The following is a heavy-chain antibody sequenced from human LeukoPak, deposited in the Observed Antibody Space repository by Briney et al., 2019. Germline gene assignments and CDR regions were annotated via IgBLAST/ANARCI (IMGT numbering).Heavy chain of an antibody. CDR3: ARDFPARDWFFDL. Sequence: GASVKVSCKASGYTFTSYSMNWVRQAPGQGLEYMGWINANTGNPTYAQGFTGRFVFSLDTSVSTAYLQISSLKAEDTAMYYCARDFPARDWFFDLWGRGTLVTVSS. CDR2: INANTGNP. V-gene: IGHV7-4-1*02. J-gene: IGHJ2*01. CDR1: GYTFTSYS.